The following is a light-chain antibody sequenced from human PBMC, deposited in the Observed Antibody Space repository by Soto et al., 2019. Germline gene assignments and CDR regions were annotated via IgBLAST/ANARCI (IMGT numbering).Light chain of an antibody. J-gene: IGKJ5*01. CDR2: AAS. V-gene: IGKV1-9*01. CDR1: QGISSY. Sequence: IQLTQSPSSLSASVGDRVTITCRASQGISSYLAWYQQKPGKAPKLLIYAASTLESGVSSRFSGRGSGTEFTLTISSLQPEDFGTYYCQQFKSYPITFGQGTRLEIK. CDR3: QQFKSYPIT.